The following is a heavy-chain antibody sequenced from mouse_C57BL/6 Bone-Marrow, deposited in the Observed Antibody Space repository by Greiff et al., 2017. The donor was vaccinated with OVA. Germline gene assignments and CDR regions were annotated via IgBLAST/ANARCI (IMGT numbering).Heavy chain of an antibody. CDR2: IDPANGNT. J-gene: IGHJ2*01. Sequence: VKLQQSGAELVKPGASVKLSCTASGFNIKDYYMHWVKQRTEQGLEWIGRIDPANGNTKYAPKFQGKATITADTSSNTAYLQLSSLTSEDTAIYYCAPYDSYFDYWGQGTTLTVS. CDR3: APYDSYFDY. D-gene: IGHD2-4*01. V-gene: IGHV14-3*01. CDR1: GFNIKDYY.